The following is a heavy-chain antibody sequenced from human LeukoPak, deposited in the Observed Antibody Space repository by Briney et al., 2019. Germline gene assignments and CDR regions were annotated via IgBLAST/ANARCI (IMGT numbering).Heavy chain of an antibody. CDR2: IHYSGNT. CDR1: GASISPYY. CDR3: AREVAGSGSYYHH. Sequence: PSETLSLTCTVSGASISPYYWSWFRQPPGKGLEWIGYIHYSGNTDYNPSLKSRVTMSVDTSKNQFSLKLSSVTAADTAVYYCAREVAGSGSYYHHWGQGTLVTVSS. D-gene: IGHD3-10*01. V-gene: IGHV4-59*12. J-gene: IGHJ5*02.